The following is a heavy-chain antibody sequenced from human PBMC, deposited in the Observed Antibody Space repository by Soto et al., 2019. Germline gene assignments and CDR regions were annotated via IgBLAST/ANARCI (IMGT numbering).Heavy chain of an antibody. CDR2: TDYSGST. CDR1: GASVSSNSYY. J-gene: IGHJ4*02. Sequence: PSETLSLTCIVSGASVSSNSYYWTWIRQPPGKGLEWIGYTDYSGSTKYNPSLKSRVTISVDTSKNQFSLRVSSVTAADTAMYYCARADRQYCSVSTCYIFDYWGQGTKVTVSS. V-gene: IGHV4-61*01. D-gene: IGHD2-2*02. CDR3: ARADRQYCSVSTCYIFDY.